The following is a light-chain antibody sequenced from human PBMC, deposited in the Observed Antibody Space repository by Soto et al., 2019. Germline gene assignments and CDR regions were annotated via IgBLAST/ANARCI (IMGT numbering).Light chain of an antibody. CDR3: QQRRSWQVT. V-gene: IGKV3D-11*02. J-gene: IGKJ5*01. CDR2: DAS. Sequence: ENVLTQSPSTLSLSPGEGATLSCKASQSINPYLGWYEQKPGQAPRLLIYDASKRATGIPARFSGSGSGTKFTLTISSLEPEDFEVYYCQQRRSWQVTFGQGTRLEIK. CDR1: QSINPY.